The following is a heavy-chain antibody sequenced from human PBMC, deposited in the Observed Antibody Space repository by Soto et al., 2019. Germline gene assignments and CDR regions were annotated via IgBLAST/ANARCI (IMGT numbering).Heavy chain of an antibody. V-gene: IGHV1-8*01. Sequence: ASVKVSCKASGSAFKSYDVHWVRQAAGQGLEWMGWMNPNSGNTGYAQKVQGRVTMTRNTSISTAYMELSSLRSEDTAVYYCAREVGNRVDYWGQGTLVTVSS. CDR3: AREVGNRVDY. CDR2: MNPNSGNT. D-gene: IGHD1-26*01. J-gene: IGHJ4*02. CDR1: GSAFKSYD.